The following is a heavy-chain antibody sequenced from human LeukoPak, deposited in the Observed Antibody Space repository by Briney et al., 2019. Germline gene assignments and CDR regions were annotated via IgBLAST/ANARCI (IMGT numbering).Heavy chain of an antibody. CDR3: ARRDIVVVPAAIIGAFDI. D-gene: IGHD2-2*02. V-gene: IGHV3-20*04. CDR2: INWNGGST. CDR1: GFTFDDYG. Sequence: GGSLRLSCAASGFTFDDYGMSWVRQAPGKELEWVSGINWNGGSTGYADSVKGRFTISRDNAKNSLYLQMNSLRAEDTALYYCARRDIVVVPAAIIGAFDIWGQGTMVTVSS. J-gene: IGHJ3*02.